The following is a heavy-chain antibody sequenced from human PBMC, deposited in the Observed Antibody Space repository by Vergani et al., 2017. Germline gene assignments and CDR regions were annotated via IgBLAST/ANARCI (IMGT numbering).Heavy chain of an antibody. CDR3: ARDRASPPDGYVWFDP. CDR1: VGTSSTYA. J-gene: IGHJ5*02. Sequence: QVQLVQSGAEVKKPGSSVKVSCKASVGTSSTYATTWARQAPGQGLEWMGGIIPIFGTATDAQKFQGRVTITADESTSTAYMGLSRLRSGDTAVCYCARDRASPPDGYVWFDPWGQGTLVTVSS. V-gene: IGHV1-69*12. CDR2: IIPIFGTA. D-gene: IGHD3-22*01.